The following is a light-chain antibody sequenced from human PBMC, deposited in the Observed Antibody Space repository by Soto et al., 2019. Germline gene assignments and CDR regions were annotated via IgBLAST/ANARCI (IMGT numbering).Light chain of an antibody. CDR3: QQYNGFPWT. CDR2: DAS. V-gene: IGKV1-33*01. CDR1: QDISNY. Sequence: DIQMTQSPSSLSASVGDRVTITCQASQDISNYLNWYQQKPGKAPKLLIYDASNLETGVPSRFSGSGSGTEFTLTISSLQPDDFATYYCQQYNGFPWTFGQGTKVDIK. J-gene: IGKJ1*01.